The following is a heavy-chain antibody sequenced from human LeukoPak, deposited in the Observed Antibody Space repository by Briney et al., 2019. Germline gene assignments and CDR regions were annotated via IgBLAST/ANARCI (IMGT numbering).Heavy chain of an antibody. CDR2: INANSGGT. V-gene: IGHV1-2*02. CDR3: ARGDYYYDSSGYYEEIDY. CDR1: GYTFTGYY. Sequence: ASVKVSCTAFGYTFTGYYMHWVRQAPGQGLEWMGWINANSGGTNYAQKFQGRVTMTRDTSISTAYMELSRLRSDDTAVYYCARGDYYYDSSGYYEEIDYWGQGTLVTVSS. D-gene: IGHD3-22*01. J-gene: IGHJ4*02.